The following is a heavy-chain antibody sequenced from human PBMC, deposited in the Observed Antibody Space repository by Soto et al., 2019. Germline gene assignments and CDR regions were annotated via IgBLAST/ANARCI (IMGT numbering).Heavy chain of an antibody. CDR3: AHRTRRDWFDP. CDR1: GFSLTTSGVG. Sequence: QITLKESGPTLVKPTQTLTLTCTFSGFSLTTSGVGVGWIRQPPGKALEWLALIYWDDDERYSPSLQRRLTINKDTSKNQVVLTMTNMDPVDTATYYCAHRTRRDWFDPWGQGTLVTVSS. V-gene: IGHV2-5*02. CDR2: IYWDDDE. J-gene: IGHJ5*02.